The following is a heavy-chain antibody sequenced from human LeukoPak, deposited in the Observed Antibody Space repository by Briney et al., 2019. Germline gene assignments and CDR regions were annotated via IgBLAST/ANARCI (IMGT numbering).Heavy chain of an antibody. CDR3: ASSPAPYYDFWSGYYFNGMDV. CDR2: INHSGST. V-gene: IGHV4-34*01. D-gene: IGHD3-3*01. CDR1: GGSFSGYY. J-gene: IGHJ6*02. Sequence: SETLSLTCAVYGGSFSGYYWSWIRQPPGKGLEWIGEINHSGSTNYNPSLKSRVTISVDTSKNQFSLKLSSVTAADTAVYYCASSPAPYYDFWSGYYFNGMDVWGQGTTVTVSS.